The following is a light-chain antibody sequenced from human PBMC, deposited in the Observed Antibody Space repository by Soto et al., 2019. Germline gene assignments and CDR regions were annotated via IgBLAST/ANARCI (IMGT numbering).Light chain of an antibody. CDR1: QSVSSL. CDR2: DTS. CDR3: QQYHIRPYT. Sequence: IVLTQSPATLSVSPGERVTLSCRASQSVSSLLAWYQQKPRQAPTLLMYDTSTRATGIPARFSASGSGTDFTLTISSLQSEDLAIYYCQQYHIRPYTLSQGTKLEIK. V-gene: IGKV3-15*01. J-gene: IGKJ2*01.